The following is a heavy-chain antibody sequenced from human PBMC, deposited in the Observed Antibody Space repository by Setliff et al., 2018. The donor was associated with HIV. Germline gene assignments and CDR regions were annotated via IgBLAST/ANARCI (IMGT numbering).Heavy chain of an antibody. CDR3: TIPASSLAPN. Sequence: SETLSLTCAVSGGSFSAYYWGWIRQPPGKGLEWIGEINHSGSTNYNPSLQGRVIISVDTSNNQISLKLTSVTAADTAVYYCTIPASSLAPNWGRGTLVTVSS. CDR1: GGSFSAYY. V-gene: IGHV4-34*01. CDR2: INHSGST. J-gene: IGHJ4*02.